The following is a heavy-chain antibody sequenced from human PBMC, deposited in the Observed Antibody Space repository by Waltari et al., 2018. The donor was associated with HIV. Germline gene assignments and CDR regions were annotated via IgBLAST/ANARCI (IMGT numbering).Heavy chain of an antibody. CDR2: MSRDNRES. CDR3: VRDDPGYEPIDY. V-gene: IGHV3-21*02. Sequence: VRLMESGGGLVEPGGSLTISCAASGFTFTPYTMNWIRHIPGKGLEWLASMSRDNRESYFIDSIKGRFTISRDNAANSVFLHMDRLRVDDTARYFCVRDDPGYEPIDYWGRGTLVTVSS. J-gene: IGHJ4*02. D-gene: IGHD2-2*01. CDR1: GFTFTPYT.